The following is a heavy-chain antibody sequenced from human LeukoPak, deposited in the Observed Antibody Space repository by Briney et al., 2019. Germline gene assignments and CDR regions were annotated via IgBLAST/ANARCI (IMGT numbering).Heavy chain of an antibody. J-gene: IGHJ6*03. CDR3: ARDRFMDV. D-gene: IGHD3-3*01. CDR2: IYYSGST. V-gene: IGHV4-61*01. Sequence: PSETLSLTCTVSGYSISTGYYWGWVRQPPGKGLEWIGYIYYSGSTNYNPSLKSRVTISVDTSKNQFSLKLSSVTAADTAVYYCARDRFMDVWGKGTTVTVSS. CDR1: GYSISTGYY.